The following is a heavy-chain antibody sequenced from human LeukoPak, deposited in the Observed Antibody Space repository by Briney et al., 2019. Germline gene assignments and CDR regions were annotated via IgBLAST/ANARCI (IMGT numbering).Heavy chain of an antibody. J-gene: IGHJ4*02. Sequence: SSETLSLTCTVSGGSISSYYWSWIRQPPGKGLEWIGYIYYSGSTNYNPSLKSRVTISVDTSKNQFSLKLSSVTAADTAVYYCAREIAAAGFDYWGQGTLVTVSS. V-gene: IGHV4-59*01. CDR1: GGSISSYY. D-gene: IGHD6-13*01. CDR3: AREIAAAGFDY. CDR2: IYYSGST.